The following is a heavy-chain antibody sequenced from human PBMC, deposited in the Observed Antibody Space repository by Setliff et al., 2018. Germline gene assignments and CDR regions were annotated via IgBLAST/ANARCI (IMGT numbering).Heavy chain of an antibody. CDR3: ARDRTYYGSGTYTRWFDY. J-gene: IGHJ4*02. CDR2: IYTSWST. Sequence: NPSETLSLTCTVSGGSISSYDWGWFRQPAGKELEWIGQIYTSWSTTYNPSLKSRVAMSVDTSKNQFSLKLSSVTAADTAVYYCARDRTYYGSGTYTRWFDYWGQGTLVTVSS. CDR1: GGSISSYD. D-gene: IGHD3-10*01. V-gene: IGHV4-4*07.